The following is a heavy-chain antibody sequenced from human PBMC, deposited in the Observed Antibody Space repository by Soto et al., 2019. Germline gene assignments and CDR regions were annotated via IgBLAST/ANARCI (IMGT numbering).Heavy chain of an antibody. V-gene: IGHV3-48*03. J-gene: IGHJ4*02. CDR2: ISSSGSTI. CDR1: GFTFSSYE. Sequence: QAGGSLRLSCAASGFTFSSYEMNWVRQAPGKGLEWVSYISSSGSTIYYADSVKGRFTISRDNAKNSLYLQMNSLRAEDTAVYYCATISRSRGYSYGARVDYWGQGTLVTVSS. D-gene: IGHD5-18*01. CDR3: ATISRSRGYSYGARVDY.